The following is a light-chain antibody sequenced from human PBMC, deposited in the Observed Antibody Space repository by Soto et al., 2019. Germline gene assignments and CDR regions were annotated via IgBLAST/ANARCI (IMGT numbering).Light chain of an antibody. CDR1: SEHSSYA. CDR3: QTWGTGTWV. J-gene: IGLJ3*02. CDR2: LNSDGSH. Sequence: QSVLTQSPSASASLGASVKLTCTLSSEHSSYAIAWHQQQPEKGPRYLMKLNSDGSHSKGDGIPDRFSGSSSEAERYLTISSLQSEDEADYYCQTWGTGTWVFGGGTKVTVL. V-gene: IGLV4-69*01.